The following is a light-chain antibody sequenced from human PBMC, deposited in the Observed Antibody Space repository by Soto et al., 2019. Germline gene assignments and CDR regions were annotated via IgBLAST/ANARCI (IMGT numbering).Light chain of an antibody. CDR2: GAS. V-gene: IGKV3-15*01. CDR1: QSVGTN. CDR3: QQHDNWPQLT. J-gene: IGKJ4*01. Sequence: EIVMTQSPATRSVSPGESATLSCRASQSVGTNLAWYQQKPGQAPGLLISGASTRATGIPARFSGSGSGTEVTLPISSMQSEDFAISYCQQHDNWPQLTFGGGTKLEIK.